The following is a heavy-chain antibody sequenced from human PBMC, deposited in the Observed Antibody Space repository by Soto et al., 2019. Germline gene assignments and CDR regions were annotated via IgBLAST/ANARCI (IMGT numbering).Heavy chain of an antibody. Sequence: QVQLQGSGPRLVKPSETLSLTCNLSGGSFHNFYWLWIRQPPGKGLEWVGHVHYSGSTNYSTSLNSRATISLYTSKSQLSLKLRYVTAAYTAMYFCARGVDYYATSGYFSFDSWGQGIPVTVSS. CDR2: VHYSGST. CDR3: ARGVDYYATSGYFSFDS. V-gene: IGHV4-59*01. D-gene: IGHD3-16*01. CDR1: GGSFHNFY. J-gene: IGHJ4*02.